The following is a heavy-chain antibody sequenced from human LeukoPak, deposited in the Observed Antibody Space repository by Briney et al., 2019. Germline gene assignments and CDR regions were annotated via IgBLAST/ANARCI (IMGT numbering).Heavy chain of an antibody. CDR3: ARGRSTVTFFDY. D-gene: IGHD4-17*01. CDR1: GVSFSGYS. CDR2: IYHSGST. Sequence: PSETLSLTCAVYGVSFSGYSWSWIRQPPGKGLEWIGYIYHSGSTYYNPSLKSRVTISVDRSKNQFSLKLSSVTAADTAVYYCARGRSTVTFFDYWGQGTLVTVSS. V-gene: IGHV4-30-2*01. J-gene: IGHJ4*02.